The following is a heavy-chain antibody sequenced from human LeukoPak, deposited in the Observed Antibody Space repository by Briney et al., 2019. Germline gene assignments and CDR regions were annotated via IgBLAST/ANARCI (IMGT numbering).Heavy chain of an antibody. D-gene: IGHD1-20*01. CDR3: ARTNNWKDWFDP. V-gene: IGHV4-59*01. J-gene: IGHJ5*02. CDR2: IYYSGST. Sequence: SETLSLTCTVSGGSISSYYWSWIRQPPGKGLEWIGYIYYSGSTNYNPSLKSRVTISVDTSKNQFSLKLGSVTAADTAVYYCARTNNWKDWFDPWGQGTLVTVSS. CDR1: GGSISSYY.